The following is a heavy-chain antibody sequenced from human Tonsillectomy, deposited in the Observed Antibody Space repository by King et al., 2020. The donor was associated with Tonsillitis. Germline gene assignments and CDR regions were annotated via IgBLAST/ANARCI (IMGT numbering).Heavy chain of an antibody. CDR3: TTEYCSSPSCNT. D-gene: IGHD2-2*01. J-gene: IGHJ5*02. V-gene: IGHV3-73*01. CDR2: IRSKANSYAT. CDR1: GFTFTDSA. Sequence: VQLMESGGGLVQPGGSLKLSCAASGFTFTDSAMHWVRQASGKGLEWVGRIRSKANSYATAYAASVKGRFTISRDDSKNTAYLQMNSLKTEDTAVYYCTTEYCSSPSCNTWGQGTLVTVSS.